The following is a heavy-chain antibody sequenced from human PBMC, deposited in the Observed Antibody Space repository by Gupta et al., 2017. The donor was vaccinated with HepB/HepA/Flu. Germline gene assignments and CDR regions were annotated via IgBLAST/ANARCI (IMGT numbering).Heavy chain of an antibody. D-gene: IGHD2-2*01. Sequence: QVQLQESGPGVVKPAETLSLTCTVSGGSVTTHYWSWIRQPPGKGLEWLGNIFYGGNSDYNPSLKSRVTISVDTFKSQLSLTLTSVTAADPAVYYCAGHLLIYGTSPRRLMDVWGQGTTVTVSS. J-gene: IGHJ6*02. CDR2: IFYGGNS. V-gene: IGHV4-59*08. CDR1: GGSVTTHY. CDR3: AGHLLIYGTSPRRLMDV.